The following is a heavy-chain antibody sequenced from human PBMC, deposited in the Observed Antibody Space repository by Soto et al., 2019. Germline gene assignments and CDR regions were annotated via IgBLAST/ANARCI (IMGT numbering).Heavy chain of an antibody. CDR2: IVGSDAKT. CDR1: GFSFASFA. Sequence: GGSLRLSCTTSGFSFASFALTWVRQAPGQGLEWVATIVGSDAKTHYADSVKGRFSISRDNSRNTVYLQMNNLRADDTAVYYCARYLIIPRAFDIWGQGTTVTVSS. CDR3: ARYLIIPRAFDI. J-gene: IGHJ3*02. V-gene: IGHV3-23*01. D-gene: IGHD3-9*01.